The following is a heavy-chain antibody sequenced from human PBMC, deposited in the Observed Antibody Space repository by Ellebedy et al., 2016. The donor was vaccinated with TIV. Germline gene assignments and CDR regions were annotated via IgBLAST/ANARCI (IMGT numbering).Heavy chain of an antibody. D-gene: IGHD3-22*01. CDR3: AKAVMTMMVVFGLGVDV. V-gene: IGHV3-23*01. J-gene: IGHJ6*02. CDR2: ISGSGGGT. CDR1: GFTFGSYA. Sequence: PGGSLRLSCAASGFTFGSYAMSWVRQAPGKGLEWVSTISGSGGGTYYAESVKGRFTISRDNSKDTLYLQMNSLSVEETAEYYCAKAVMTMMVVFGLGVDVWGQGTTVTVSS.